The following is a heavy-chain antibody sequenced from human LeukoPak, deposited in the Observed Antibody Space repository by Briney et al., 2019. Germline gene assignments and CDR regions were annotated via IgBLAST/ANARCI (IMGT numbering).Heavy chain of an antibody. CDR1: GFTFSSYA. D-gene: IGHD3-22*01. V-gene: IGHV3-23*01. Sequence: GGSLRLSCAASGFTFSSYAMSWVRQAPGKGLEWVSAISGSGGSTYYADSVKGRFTISRDNSKNTLYLQMNSLRAEDTAVYYCAKGEYYYDSSGYSIGNWGQGTLVTVSS. J-gene: IGHJ4*02. CDR2: ISGSGGST. CDR3: AKGEYYYDSSGYSIGN.